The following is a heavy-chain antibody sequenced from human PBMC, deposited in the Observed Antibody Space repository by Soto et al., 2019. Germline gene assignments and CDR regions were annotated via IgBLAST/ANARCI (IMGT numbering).Heavy chain of an antibody. Sequence: ASVKVSCKASGYTFTSYDINWVRQATGQGLEWMGWMNPNSGNTGYAQKFQGRVTMTRNTSISAAYMELSSLRSEDTAVYYCAVHQSSSWYRYYYYGMDVWGQGTTVTASS. D-gene: IGHD6-13*01. CDR3: AVHQSSSWYRYYYYGMDV. CDR2: MNPNSGNT. J-gene: IGHJ6*02. V-gene: IGHV1-8*01. CDR1: GYTFTSYD.